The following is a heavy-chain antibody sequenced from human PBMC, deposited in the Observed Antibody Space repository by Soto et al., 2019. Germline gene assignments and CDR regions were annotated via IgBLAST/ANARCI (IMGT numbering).Heavy chain of an antibody. Sequence: SETLSLTCTDSSDSISGLYWTWIRQPAGKGLEWIGRIYSSGETNYNPSLTGRVIMSLDTSKNQFSLNLTSVTAADTAVYYCARASQCKSYFDCFAWLDYWGQGTLVTVS. CDR2: IYSSGET. J-gene: IGHJ4*02. CDR3: ARASQCKSYFDCFAWLDY. D-gene: IGHD3-9*01. V-gene: IGHV4-4*07. CDR1: SDSISGLY.